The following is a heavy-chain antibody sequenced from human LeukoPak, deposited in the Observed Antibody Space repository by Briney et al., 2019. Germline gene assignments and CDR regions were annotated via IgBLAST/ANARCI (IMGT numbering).Heavy chain of an antibody. CDR3: ARVPRIAAAVPYYFDY. D-gene: IGHD6-13*01. Sequence: ASVKVSCKASGYTFTSYYMHWVRQAPGQGLEWMGIINRSGGSTSYAQKFQGRVTMTRDTSTSTVYMELSSLRSEDTAVYYCARVPRIAAAVPYYFDYWGQGTLVTVSS. J-gene: IGHJ4*02. CDR2: INRSGGST. CDR1: GYTFTSYY. V-gene: IGHV1-46*01.